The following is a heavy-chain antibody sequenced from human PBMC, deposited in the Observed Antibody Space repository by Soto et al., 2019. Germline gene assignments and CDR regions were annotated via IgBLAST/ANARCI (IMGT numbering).Heavy chain of an antibody. D-gene: IGHD1-7*01. Sequence: QVQLVQSGAEVKKPGSSVKVSCKASGGTFSSYAISWVRQAPGQGLEWMGGIIPIFGTANYAQKFQGRVTITADESTSTAYLELSSLRSEDTAVYYCARDPNSSLDLLQGYYGMDVWGQGTTVTVSS. CDR2: IIPIFGTA. CDR3: ARDPNSSLDLLQGYYGMDV. CDR1: GGTFSSYA. V-gene: IGHV1-69*01. J-gene: IGHJ6*02.